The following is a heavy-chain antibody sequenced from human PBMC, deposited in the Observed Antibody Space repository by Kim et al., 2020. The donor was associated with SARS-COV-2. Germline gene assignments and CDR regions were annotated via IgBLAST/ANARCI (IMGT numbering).Heavy chain of an antibody. J-gene: IGHJ6*02. CDR1: GGTFSSYA. V-gene: IGHV1-69*13. CDR2: IIPIFGTA. CDR3: ARDRFTIFGVVIISGGMDV. Sequence: SVKVSCKASGGTFSSYAISWVRQAPGQGLEWMGGIIPIFGTANYAQKFQGRVTITADESTSTAYMELSSLRSEDTAVYYCARDRFTIFGVVIISGGMDVWGQGTTVTVSS. D-gene: IGHD3-3*01.